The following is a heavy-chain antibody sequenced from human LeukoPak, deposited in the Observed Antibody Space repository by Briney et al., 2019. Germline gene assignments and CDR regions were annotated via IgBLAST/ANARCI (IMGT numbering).Heavy chain of an antibody. CDR3: ARVGSGVNLYYFDY. CDR1: GDSISGSNYF. V-gene: IGHV4-39*07. J-gene: IGHJ4*02. CDR2: FYPSGST. Sequence: PSETLSLTCTVSGDSISGSNYFWGWLRQPPGKGLEWIGNFYPSGSTYYNLSLKSRVTIAEDTSKNQFSLRLSSVTAADTAVYYCARVGSGVNLYYFDYWGQGTLVTVSS. D-gene: IGHD4-23*01.